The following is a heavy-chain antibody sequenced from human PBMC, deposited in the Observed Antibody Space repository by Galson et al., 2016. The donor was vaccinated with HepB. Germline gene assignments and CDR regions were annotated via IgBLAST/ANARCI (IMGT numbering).Heavy chain of an antibody. CDR3: AADNSNVGAGHAAWWFDP. V-gene: IGHV1-46*04. J-gene: IGHJ5*02. CDR2: IDPSGATT. Sequence: SVKVSCKASGFTFTRHWMHWVRQAPGQGLEWMGIIDPSGATTFYAQSLQGRVTMTRDSSTSTAYMELSGLRSEDTAVYYCAADNSNVGAGHAAWWFDPWGQGTLVIVSS. CDR1: GFTFTRHW. D-gene: IGHD1-26*01.